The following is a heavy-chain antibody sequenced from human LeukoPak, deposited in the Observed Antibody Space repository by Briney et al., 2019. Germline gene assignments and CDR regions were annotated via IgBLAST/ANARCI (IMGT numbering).Heavy chain of an antibody. J-gene: IGHJ4*02. CDR1: GGTFSTYA. CDR2: IIPIFGTA. Sequence: SVTVSSTASGGTFSTYAISWVRQAPGQGREWMGGIIPIFGTANYAQKFQGRVPITADESTSTAYMELSSLRSEDTAVYYCARLGATAFFDYWGQGTLVTVSS. V-gene: IGHV1-69*01. CDR3: ARLGATAFFDY. D-gene: IGHD5-12*01.